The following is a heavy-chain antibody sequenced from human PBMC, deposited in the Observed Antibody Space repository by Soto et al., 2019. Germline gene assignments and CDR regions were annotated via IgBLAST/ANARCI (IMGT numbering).Heavy chain of an antibody. V-gene: IGHV1-46*02. D-gene: IGHD6-19*01. CDR1: GYTFNTYY. Sequence: ASVKVSCKPSGYTFNTYYLHWVRQAPGQALEWMGVIHPSGGGTTYAQNLQGRVTMTADTSTSTAYMELRSLRSDDTAVYYCTREGSAPYYYYGMDVWGQGTTVTVSS. J-gene: IGHJ6*02. CDR2: IHPSGGGT. CDR3: TREGSAPYYYYGMDV.